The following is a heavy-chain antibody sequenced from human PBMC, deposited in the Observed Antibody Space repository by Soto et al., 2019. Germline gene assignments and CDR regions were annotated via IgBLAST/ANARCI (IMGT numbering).Heavy chain of an antibody. V-gene: IGHV1-69*01. J-gene: IGHJ5*01. CDR2: TIPIFDTP. D-gene: IGHD3-10*01. CDR1: GGTFGNLG. CDR3: ARDREDGSGTKYNWFDS. Sequence: QMQLVQSGAEVKKPGSSVKVSCKASGGTFGNLGISWLRQAPGQGLEWLGGTIPIFDTPHYAEKFRDRLTITAAATSTAYMELTSLSSDDTATYYCARDREDGSGTKYNWFDSWGQGTLVTVSS.